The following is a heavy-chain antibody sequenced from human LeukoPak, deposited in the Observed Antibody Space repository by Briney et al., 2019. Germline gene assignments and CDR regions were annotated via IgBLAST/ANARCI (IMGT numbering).Heavy chain of an antibody. CDR1: GFTFSSYW. D-gene: IGHD1-26*01. Sequence: GGSLRLSCAASGFTFSSYWMHWVRHAPGKGLVWVSLISTDGSSTRYADPVKGRFTISRDNAKNTLYVQMNSLRAEDTAVYYCARGGSGSSYLVHIWGQGTLVTVSS. J-gene: IGHJ4*02. V-gene: IGHV3-74*01. CDR3: ARGGSGSSYLVHI. CDR2: ISTDGSST.